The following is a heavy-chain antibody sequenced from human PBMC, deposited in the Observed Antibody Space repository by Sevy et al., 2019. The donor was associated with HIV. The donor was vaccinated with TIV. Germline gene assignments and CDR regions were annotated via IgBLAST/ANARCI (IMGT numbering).Heavy chain of an antibody. D-gene: IGHD1-7*01. CDR1: GFTFSSYD. CDR2: IGTAGDT. Sequence: GGSLRLSCAASGFTFSSYDMHWVRQATGKGLEWVSAIGTAGDTYYPGSVKGRFTISREKAKNSLYLQMNSLRAGDTAVYYCARGGLELRDLRAFDIWGQGTMVTVSS. J-gene: IGHJ3*02. V-gene: IGHV3-13*01. CDR3: ARGGLELRDLRAFDI.